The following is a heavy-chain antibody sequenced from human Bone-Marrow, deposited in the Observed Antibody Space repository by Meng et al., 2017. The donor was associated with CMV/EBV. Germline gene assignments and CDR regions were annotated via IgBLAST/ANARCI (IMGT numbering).Heavy chain of an antibody. CDR2: IYYSGST. J-gene: IGHJ3*02. V-gene: IGHV4-39*01. D-gene: IGHD2-21*01. Sequence: GSLRLSCTVSGGSISSSSYYWGWIRQPPGKGLEWIGSIYYSGSTYYNPSLKSRVTISVDTSKNQFSLKLSSVTAADTAVYYCARNSRAAFDIWGQGTRVTVSS. CDR3: ARNSRAAFDI. CDR1: GGSISSSSYY.